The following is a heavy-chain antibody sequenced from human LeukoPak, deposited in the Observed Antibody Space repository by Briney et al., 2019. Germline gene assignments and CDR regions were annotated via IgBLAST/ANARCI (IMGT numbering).Heavy chain of an antibody. J-gene: IGHJ4*02. CDR3: ARDKGWKNTGDYVFDS. V-gene: IGHV1-18*01. D-gene: IGHD3-16*01. Sequence: ASVKVSCKTSGYTFTTYGITWVRQAPGQGLEWMGWISTYDGKTKYSQKVQGRVTMTTETSTSTAYMELRSLQPDDTAVYYCARDKGWKNTGDYVFDSWGQGTLVTVSS. CDR2: ISTYDGKT. CDR1: GYTFTTYG.